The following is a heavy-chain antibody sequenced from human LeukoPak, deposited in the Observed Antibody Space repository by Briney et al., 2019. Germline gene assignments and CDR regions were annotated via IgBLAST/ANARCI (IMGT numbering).Heavy chain of an antibody. J-gene: IGHJ4*02. CDR3: AKDMRDSGRHTHLDS. CDR1: GFGFSDYA. D-gene: IGHD6-19*01. CDR2: ISGGGSST. V-gene: IGHV3-23*01. Sequence: GGSLRPSCAASGFGFSDYAMSWVRQAPGKGLEWVSVISGGGSSTFYSDSVKGRFTTSRDNSKNTLYLEMNSLRADDTAFYYCAKDMRDSGRHTHLDSWGQGTLVTVSS.